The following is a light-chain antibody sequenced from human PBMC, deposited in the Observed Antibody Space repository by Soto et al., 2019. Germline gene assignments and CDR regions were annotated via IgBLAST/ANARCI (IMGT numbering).Light chain of an antibody. J-gene: IGKJ2*01. V-gene: IGKV3D-20*02. CDR1: QSVSNDF. Sequence: EIVLTQSPGILSLSPGERATLSCRASQSVSNDFLAWYQQKPGQAPRLLIYGASTRATDVPDRFSGSGSGADFTLTISSLEPEDFTVYYCQQRSSWPDTFGQGTKLEIK. CDR2: GAS. CDR3: QQRSSWPDT.